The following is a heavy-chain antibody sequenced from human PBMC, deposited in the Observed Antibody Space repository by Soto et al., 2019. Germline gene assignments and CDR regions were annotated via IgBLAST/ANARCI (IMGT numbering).Heavy chain of an antibody. CDR2: IYYSGST. Sequence: QVQLQESGPGLVKPSETLSLTCTVSGGSISSYYWSWIRQTPGKGLECIGYIYYSGSTNYIPSLKGRVTTSVDTSKNQFSLKLSSVTAADTAVYYCESLCGWSVDYWGQGTLVTVSS. D-gene: IGHD6-19*01. J-gene: IGHJ4*02. V-gene: IGHV4-59*08. CDR1: GGSISSYY. CDR3: ESLCGWSVDY.